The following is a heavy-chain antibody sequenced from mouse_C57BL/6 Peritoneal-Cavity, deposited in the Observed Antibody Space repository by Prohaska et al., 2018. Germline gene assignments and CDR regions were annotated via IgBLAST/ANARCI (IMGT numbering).Heavy chain of an antibody. CDR3: MRYGNYWYFDV. Sequence: EVQLLETGGGLVQPGGSRGLSCEGSGFTFSGFWMSWVRQTPGKTLEWIGVINSDGSAINYAPSIKDRFTIVRDNDKSTLYLQMSNVRSEDTATYFCMRYGNYWYFDVWGTGTTVTVSS. J-gene: IGHJ1*03. CDR1: GFTFSGFW. V-gene: IGHV11-2*01. D-gene: IGHD2-1*01. CDR2: INSDGSAI.